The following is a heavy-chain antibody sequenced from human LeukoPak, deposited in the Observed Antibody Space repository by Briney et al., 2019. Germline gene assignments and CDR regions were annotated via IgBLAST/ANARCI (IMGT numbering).Heavy chain of an antibody. CDR1: GFTFSSHG. D-gene: IGHD3-22*01. CDR3: ARARGSSDYSMGAFEI. J-gene: IGHJ3*02. Sequence: GRSLRLSCVASGFTFSSHGMHWVRQAPGKGLEWGSVIWSDGTNKYFADSVKGRFTISRDNSKNTLYLQMNSLRAEDTAVYYCARARGSSDYSMGAFEIWGQGTMVTVSS. CDR2: IWSDGTNK. V-gene: IGHV3-33*01.